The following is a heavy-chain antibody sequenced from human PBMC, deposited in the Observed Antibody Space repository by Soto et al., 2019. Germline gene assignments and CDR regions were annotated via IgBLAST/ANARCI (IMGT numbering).Heavy chain of an antibody. CDR3: ARGSGTLEMATSFDY. CDR2: IIPIFGTA. D-gene: IGHD5-12*01. CDR1: GGTFSSYA. V-gene: IGHV1-69*06. J-gene: IGHJ4*02. Sequence: ASVKVSCKASGGTFSSYAISWVRQAPGQGLEWMGGIIPIFGTANYAQKFQGRVTITADKSTSTAYMELSSLRSEDTAVYYCARGSGTLEMATSFDYWGQGTLVTVSS.